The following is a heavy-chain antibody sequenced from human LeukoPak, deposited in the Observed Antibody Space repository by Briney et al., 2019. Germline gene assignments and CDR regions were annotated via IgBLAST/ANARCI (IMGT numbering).Heavy chain of an antibody. CDR1: GFTVSSNY. CDR2: IYSSGST. D-gene: IGHD5-24*01. Sequence: GGSLRLSCSASGFTVSSNYMSWVRQAPGKGLEWVSCIYSSGSTYYADSVKGRFTISRDNSKNTLYLQMNSLRAEDTAVYYCARVWGGGYNYFDYWGQGTLVTVSS. V-gene: IGHV3-53*01. CDR3: ARVWGGGYNYFDY. J-gene: IGHJ4*02.